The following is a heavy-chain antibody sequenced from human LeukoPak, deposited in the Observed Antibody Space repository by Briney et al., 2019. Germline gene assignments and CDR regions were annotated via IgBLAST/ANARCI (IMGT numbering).Heavy chain of an antibody. CDR3: VKGGVYCSGALDY. CDR1: GFTFSNYW. Sequence: PGGSLRLSCATSGFTFSNYWMSWVRQAPGKGLEWVANIKEDGSDKYCVDSVKGRFTISRDNAKNSLYLQMNSLRTEDTAVYYCVKGGVYCSGALDYWGQGTLVTVSS. V-gene: IGHV3-7*01. J-gene: IGHJ4*02. D-gene: IGHD2-21*02. CDR2: IKEDGSDK.